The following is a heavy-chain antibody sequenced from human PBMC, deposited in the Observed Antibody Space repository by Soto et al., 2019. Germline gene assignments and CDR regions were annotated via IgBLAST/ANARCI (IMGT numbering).Heavy chain of an antibody. CDR3: AREKAVASTGWLDP. D-gene: IGHD6-19*01. Sequence: SETLSLTCTVSGGSLGSYYWSRIRQPPGKGLEWIGYVFYTGRANYNASLKSRVSISLDTSNYQFSLKLTSVTAADTAVYYCAREKAVASTGWLDPWGQGTLVTVSS. CDR2: VFYTGRA. CDR1: GGSLGSYY. J-gene: IGHJ5*02. V-gene: IGHV4-59*12.